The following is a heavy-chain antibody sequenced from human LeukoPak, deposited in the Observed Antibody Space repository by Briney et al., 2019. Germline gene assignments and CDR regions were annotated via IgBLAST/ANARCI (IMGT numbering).Heavy chain of an antibody. V-gene: IGHV3-30*02. CDR2: IRYDGNNK. CDR1: GFPFSSTG. J-gene: IGHJ4*02. D-gene: IGHD1-14*01. Sequence: GGSLRLSCTASGFPFSSTGMHWVRQAPGKGLEWVSYIRYDGNNKYYGDSVKGRLTVSRDNSKNTLYLQMNSLRVEDTAVYYCARTYNPDYWGQGTLVTVSS. CDR3: ARTYNPDY.